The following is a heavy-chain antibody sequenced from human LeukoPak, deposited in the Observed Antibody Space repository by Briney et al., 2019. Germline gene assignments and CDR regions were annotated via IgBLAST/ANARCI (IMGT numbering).Heavy chain of an antibody. CDR1: GGSISSYY. D-gene: IGHD3-22*01. CDR3: AREMGDYYDSSGYSNKIGGFDY. J-gene: IGHJ4*02. CDR2: IYYSGST. V-gene: IGHV4-59*12. Sequence: PSETLSLTCTVSGGSISSYYWSWIRQPPGKGLEWIGYIYYSGSTNYNPSLKSRVTISVDTSKNQFSLKLSSVTAADTAVYYCAREMGDYYDSSGYSNKIGGFDYWGQGTLVTVSS.